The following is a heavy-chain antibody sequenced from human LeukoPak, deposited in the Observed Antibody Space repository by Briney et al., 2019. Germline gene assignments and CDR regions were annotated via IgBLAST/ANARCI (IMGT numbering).Heavy chain of an antibody. CDR3: ARDNSVGDVAWWFDP. CDR2: ISTYNGDT. CDR1: GYTFSNYG. V-gene: IGHV1-18*01. D-gene: IGHD1-26*01. Sequence: ASVKVSCTASGYTFSNYGITWVRQAPGQGLEWMGWISTYNGDTNYAQKLQGRVTMTTDTSTNTAYMELRSLRSDDTAVYYCARDNSVGDVAWWFDPWDQGTLVTVSS. J-gene: IGHJ5*02.